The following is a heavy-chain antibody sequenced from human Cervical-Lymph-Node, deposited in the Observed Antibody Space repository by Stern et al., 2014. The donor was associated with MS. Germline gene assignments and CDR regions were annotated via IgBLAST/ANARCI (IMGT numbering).Heavy chain of an antibody. CDR2: INTHTGDP. Sequence: VQLVESGSELKKPGASVKVSCKASGYSFTTSTMNWVRQAPGQGLEWMGWINTHTGDPLYAQGFTGRFVFSLDTSVTTAFLQIRSLKAEDTAIYYCASQGAGGFGASPTGYWGQGTLVTVSS. V-gene: IGHV7-4-1*02. CDR1: GYSFTTST. D-gene: IGHD4/OR15-4a*01. CDR3: ASQGAGGFGASPTGY. J-gene: IGHJ4*02.